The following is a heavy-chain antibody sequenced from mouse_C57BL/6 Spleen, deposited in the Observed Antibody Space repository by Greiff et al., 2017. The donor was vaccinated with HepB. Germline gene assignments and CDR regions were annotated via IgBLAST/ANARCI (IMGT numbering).Heavy chain of an antibody. J-gene: IGHJ2*01. CDR1: GYTFTSYW. CDR2: IHPNSGST. CDR3: ARGGYGSSLDS. V-gene: IGHV1-64*01. D-gene: IGHD1-1*01. Sequence: QVQLQQSGAELVKPGASVKLSCKASGYTFTSYWMHWVKQRPGQGLEWIGMIHPNSGSTNYNEKFKSKATLTVDKSSSTAYMQLSSLTSEDSAVYYCARGGYGSSLDSWGQGTTLTVSS.